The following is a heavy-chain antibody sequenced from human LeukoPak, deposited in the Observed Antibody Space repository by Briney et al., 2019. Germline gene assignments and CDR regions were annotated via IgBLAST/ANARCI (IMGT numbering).Heavy chain of an antibody. Sequence: SETLSLTCTVSGGSISSGDYYWSWIRQPPGKGLEWIGYIYYSGSTYYNPSLKSRVTISVDTSKNQFSLKLSSVTAADAAVYYCARDGSGSSYFDYWGQGTLVTVSS. CDR1: GGSISSGDYY. CDR3: ARDGSGSSYFDY. J-gene: IGHJ4*02. D-gene: IGHD3-10*01. CDR2: IYYSGST. V-gene: IGHV4-30-4*01.